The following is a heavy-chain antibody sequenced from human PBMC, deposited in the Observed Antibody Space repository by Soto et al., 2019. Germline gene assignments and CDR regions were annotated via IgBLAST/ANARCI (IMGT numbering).Heavy chain of an antibody. CDR2: INPNSGGT. V-gene: IGHV1-2*04. D-gene: IGHD2-2*01. CDR3: AILLLNCRSTSCYDY. J-gene: IGHJ4*02. CDR1: GYTFTGYY. Sequence: ASVKVSCKASGYTFTGYYMHWVRQAPGQGLEWMGWINPNSGGTNYAQKFQGWVTMTRDTSISTAYMELSRLRSDDTAVYYCAILLLNCRSTSCYDYWGQGTLVTVSS.